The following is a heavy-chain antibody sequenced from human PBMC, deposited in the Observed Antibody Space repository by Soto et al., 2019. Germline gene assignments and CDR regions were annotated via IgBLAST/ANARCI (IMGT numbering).Heavy chain of an antibody. CDR2: ISSSSSTI. CDR3: ARDLYDFWSGYSGWDKWLED. J-gene: IGHJ5*02. D-gene: IGHD3-3*01. Sequence: PGGSLRRSCAASGFTFISYSMNWVRQAPGKGRECVSYISSSSSTIYYADSVKGRFTISRDNAKNSLYLQMNSLRDEDTAVYYCARDLYDFWSGYSGWDKWLEDWGQGILVTVS. V-gene: IGHV3-48*02. CDR1: GFTFISYS.